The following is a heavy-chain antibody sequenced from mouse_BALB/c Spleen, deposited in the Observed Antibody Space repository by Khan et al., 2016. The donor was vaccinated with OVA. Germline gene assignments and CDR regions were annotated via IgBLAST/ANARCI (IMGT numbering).Heavy chain of an antibody. Sequence: EVQLQESGPGLVKPSQSLSLTCTVTGYSITSDYAWNWIRQFPGTKLEWMGYISYSGRTSYNPSLKSRISITRDTSKNQFFLQLNSVTTEDTATYYSARSVTITTVVATDFDYWGQGTTLTVSS. CDR1: GYSITSDYA. D-gene: IGHD1-1*01. CDR3: ARSVTITTVVATDFDY. V-gene: IGHV3-2*02. CDR2: ISYSGRT. J-gene: IGHJ2*01.